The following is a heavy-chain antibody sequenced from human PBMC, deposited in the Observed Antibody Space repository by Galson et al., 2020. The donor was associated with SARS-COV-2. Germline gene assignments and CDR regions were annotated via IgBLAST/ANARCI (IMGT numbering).Heavy chain of an antibody. CDR3: ARSLISRIGNYADLDSDAFDI. D-gene: IGHD1-7*01. Sequence: ASVKVSCKASGYTFTGYYMHWVRQAPGQGLEWMGWINPNSGGTNYAQKFQGWVTMTRDTSISTAYMELSRLRSDDTAVDYCARSLISRIGNYADLDSDAFDIWGQGTMVTGSS. CDR1: GYTFTGYY. V-gene: IGHV1-2*04. J-gene: IGHJ3*02. CDR2: INPNSGGT.